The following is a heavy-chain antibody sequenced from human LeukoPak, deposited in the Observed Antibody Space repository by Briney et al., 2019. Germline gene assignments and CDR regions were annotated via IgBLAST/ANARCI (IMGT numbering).Heavy chain of an antibody. CDR1: GFTFRSYD. Sequence: GGSLRLSRAASGFTFRSYDINWVRQAPGKGLEWVSSITGNGASTNFADSVRGRFTISRDNSKNTAYLQMNSLRAEDTAVYYCAGSGSHVYWGQGTLVTVSS. CDR3: AGSGSHVY. CDR2: ITGNGAST. D-gene: IGHD1-26*01. J-gene: IGHJ4*02. V-gene: IGHV3-23*01.